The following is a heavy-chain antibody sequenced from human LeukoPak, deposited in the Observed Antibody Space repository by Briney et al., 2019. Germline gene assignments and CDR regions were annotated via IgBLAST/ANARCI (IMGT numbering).Heavy chain of an antibody. CDR2: IYTSGST. Sequence: PSETLSLTCTVSGGYIGSGSYYWSWIRQPAGKGLEWIGRIYTSGSTNYNPSLKSRVTISVDTSKNQFSLKLSSVTAADTAVYYCARGPYYIRGVISPLFDYWGQGTLVTVSS. CDR1: GGYIGSGSYY. V-gene: IGHV4-61*02. D-gene: IGHD3-10*02. CDR3: ARGPYYIRGVISPLFDY. J-gene: IGHJ4*02.